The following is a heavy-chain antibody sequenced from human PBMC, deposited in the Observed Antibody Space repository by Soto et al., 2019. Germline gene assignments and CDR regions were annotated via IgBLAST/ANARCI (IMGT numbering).Heavy chain of an antibody. J-gene: IGHJ4*02. D-gene: IGHD6-19*01. CDR1: GYTFTGYA. Sequence: ASVKVSCKASGYTFTGYAMHWVRQAPGQRLEWMGWINAGNGNTKYSQKFQGRVTITRDTSASTAYMELSSLRSEDTAVYYCARAEAVAADFDYWGQGTPVTVSS. CDR2: INAGNGNT. V-gene: IGHV1-3*01. CDR3: ARAEAVAADFDY.